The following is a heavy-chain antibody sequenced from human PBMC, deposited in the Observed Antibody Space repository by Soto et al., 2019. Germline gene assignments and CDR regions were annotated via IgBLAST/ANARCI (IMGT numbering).Heavy chain of an antibody. J-gene: IGHJ4*02. CDR3: ARGDTTMARGAFDF. D-gene: IGHD5-18*01. CDR1: GFTFSSYD. V-gene: IGHV3-33*01. CDR2: IWYDGRNK. Sequence: QVQLVESGGGVVQPGRSLRLSCAASGFTFSSYDMHWVRQAPGKGLEWVAVIWYDGRNKYHADSVKGRFTISRDSSKNTLYLQMNSVRAEDTAVYYWARGDTTMARGAFDFWGQGTLVTVSS.